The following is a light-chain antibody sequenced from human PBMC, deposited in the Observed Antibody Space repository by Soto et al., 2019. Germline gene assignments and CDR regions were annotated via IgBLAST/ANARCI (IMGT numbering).Light chain of an antibody. V-gene: IGKV3-11*01. CDR2: DAS. J-gene: IGKJ4*01. CDR1: QGISKY. CDR3: QQRSYWR. Sequence: EMILTQSPATLSLSPGERATLSCKTSQGISKYIAWYQQKPGQPPRLLIYDASIRATGIPARFSGNGSRTDFTITITSLEPEDFAVYYCQQRSYWRFGGGTRVQIK.